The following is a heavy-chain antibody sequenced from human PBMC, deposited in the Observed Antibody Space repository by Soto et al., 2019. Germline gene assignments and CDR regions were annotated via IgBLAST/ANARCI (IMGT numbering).Heavy chain of an antibody. CDR3: ARPRSPPLEMTIVWSAP. V-gene: IGHV4-31*03. J-gene: IGHJ5*02. CDR2: IYYSGST. Sequence: SETLSLTCTVSGGSISSGGYYWSWIRQHPGKGLEWIGYIYYSGSTYYNPSLKSRVTISVDTSKNQFSLKLSSVTAADTAVYYCARPRSPPLEMTIVWSAPGGKGTRVPVSP. CDR1: GGSISSGGYY. D-gene: IGHD3-16*02.